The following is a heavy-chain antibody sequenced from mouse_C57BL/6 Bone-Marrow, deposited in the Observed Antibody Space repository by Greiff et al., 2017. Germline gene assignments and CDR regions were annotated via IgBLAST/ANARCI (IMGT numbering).Heavy chain of an antibody. J-gene: IGHJ2*01. CDR1: GFNIKDDY. Sequence: QLQQSGAELVRPGASVKLSCTASGFNIKDDYMHWVKQRPEQGLEWIGWIDPENGDTEYASKFQGKATITADTSSNTAYLQLSSLTSEDTAVYYCTSITTVPFDYWGQGTTLTVSS. D-gene: IGHD1-1*01. CDR3: TSITTVPFDY. CDR2: IDPENGDT. V-gene: IGHV14-4*01.